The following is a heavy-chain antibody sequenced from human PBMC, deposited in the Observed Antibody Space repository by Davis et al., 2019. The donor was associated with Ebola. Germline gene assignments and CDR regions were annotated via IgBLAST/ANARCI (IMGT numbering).Heavy chain of an antibody. D-gene: IGHD2-2*01. CDR1: GYSISSGYY. V-gene: IGHV4-38-2*02. CDR3: ARAENIVVVPAAPFNPHPPYYFYGMDV. J-gene: IGHJ6*04. CDR2: INHSGST. Sequence: SETLSLTCTVSGYSISSGYYWGWIRQPPGKGLEWIGEINHSGSTNYNPSLKSRVTISVDTSKNQFSLKLSSVTAADTAVYYCARAENIVVVPAAPFNPHPPYYFYGMDVWGKGTTVTVSS.